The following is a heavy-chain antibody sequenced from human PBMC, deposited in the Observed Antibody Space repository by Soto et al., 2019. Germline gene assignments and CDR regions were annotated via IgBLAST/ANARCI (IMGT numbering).Heavy chain of an antibody. J-gene: IGHJ4*02. CDR1: GFTVSNNY. Sequence: EVQLVESGGGLIKPGGSLRLSCAASGFTVSNNYMNWVRKAPGKGLERVSVIYSGGRTYFADSVKGRFTISRDNSKNTLYLQMNSLRAEDTAVYYCASGLWLDYWGQGTLVTVSS. CDR2: IYSGGRT. CDR3: ASGLWLDY. V-gene: IGHV3-53*01. D-gene: IGHD5-18*01.